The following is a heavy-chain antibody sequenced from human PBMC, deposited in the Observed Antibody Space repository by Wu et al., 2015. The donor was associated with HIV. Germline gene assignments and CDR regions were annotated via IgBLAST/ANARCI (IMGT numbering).Heavy chain of an antibody. D-gene: IGHD2-15*01. J-gene: IGHJ4*02. CDR1: GGTFSSYA. CDR3: ARGRDIVVVSVFDY. V-gene: IGHV1-8*02. CDR2: MNPNSGNT. Sequence: QVQLVQSGAEVKKPGSSVKVSCKASGGTFSSYAISWVRQAPGQGLEWMGWMNPNSGNTGYAQKFQGRVTMTRNTSISTAYMELSSLRSEDTAVYYCARGRDIVVVSVFDYWGQGTLVTVSS.